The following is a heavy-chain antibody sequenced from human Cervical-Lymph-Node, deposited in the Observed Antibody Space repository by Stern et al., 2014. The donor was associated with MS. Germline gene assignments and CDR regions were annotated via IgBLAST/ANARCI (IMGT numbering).Heavy chain of an antibody. CDR2: IHYSGST. Sequence: QVQLQESGPGLVKPSETLSLTCTVSGGSISTYYWSWIRQPPGKGLEWIGYIHYSGSTNYNPSLKSRVTISVDTSKNQFSLKLSSVTAADTAVYYCARDADDYNPTFDYWGQGALVTVSS. CDR3: ARDADDYNPTFDY. V-gene: IGHV4-59*01. D-gene: IGHD5-24*01. CDR1: GGSISTYY. J-gene: IGHJ4*02.